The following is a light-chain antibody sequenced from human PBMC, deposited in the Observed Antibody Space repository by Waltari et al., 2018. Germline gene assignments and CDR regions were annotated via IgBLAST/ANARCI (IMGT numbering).Light chain of an antibody. Sequence: QSALTQPASVSASPGQSITISCTGTSSDIGGYHYVSWYQQHPGKVPNLMIYDVARWPSGVSNRFSGSKSGNTASLTISGLQAEDEADYYCASYTSTNTVIFGGGTKVTVL. CDR1: SSDIGGYHY. CDR3: ASYTSTNTVI. V-gene: IGLV2-14*03. J-gene: IGLJ2*01. CDR2: DVA.